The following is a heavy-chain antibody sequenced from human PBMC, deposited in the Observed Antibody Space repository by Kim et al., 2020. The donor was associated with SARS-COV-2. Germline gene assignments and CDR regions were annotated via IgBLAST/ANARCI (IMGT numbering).Heavy chain of an antibody. D-gene: IGHD1-26*01. CDR2: INHSGST. Sequence: SETLSLTCAVYGGSFSGYYWSWIRQPPGKGLEWIGEINHSGSTNYNPSLKSRVTISVDTSKNQFSLKLSSVTAADTAVYYCARRSGSYGGSFDYWGQGTL. CDR1: GGSFSGYY. CDR3: ARRSGSYGGSFDY. V-gene: IGHV4-34*01. J-gene: IGHJ4*02.